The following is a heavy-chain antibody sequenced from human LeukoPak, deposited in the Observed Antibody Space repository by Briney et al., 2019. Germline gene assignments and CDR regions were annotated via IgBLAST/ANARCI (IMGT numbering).Heavy chain of an antibody. Sequence: GASVKVSCKASGYTFTGYYMHWVRQAPGQGLEWMGWINPNSGGTNYAQKFRGRVTMTRDTSISTAYMELSRLRSDDTAVYYCARGHGSGSTNWFDPWGQGTLVTVSS. V-gene: IGHV1-2*02. CDR1: GYTFTGYY. J-gene: IGHJ5*02. CDR2: INPNSGGT. D-gene: IGHD3-10*01. CDR3: ARGHGSGSTNWFDP.